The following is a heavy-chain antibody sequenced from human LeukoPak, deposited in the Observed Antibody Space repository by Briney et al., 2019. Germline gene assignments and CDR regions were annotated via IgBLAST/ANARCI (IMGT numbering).Heavy chain of an antibody. CDR2: MYSVGST. D-gene: IGHD4-17*01. Sequence: GGSLRLFCAVSGFTFSSNYMSWVRQAPGKGLEWVSVMYSVGSTYYADSVKGRFTISKHNSKNTLYLEINSLRPDDTAVYYCARGGGDYNPFDYWGQGTLVTVSS. J-gene: IGHJ4*02. V-gene: IGHV3-53*04. CDR3: ARGGGDYNPFDY. CDR1: GFTFSSNY.